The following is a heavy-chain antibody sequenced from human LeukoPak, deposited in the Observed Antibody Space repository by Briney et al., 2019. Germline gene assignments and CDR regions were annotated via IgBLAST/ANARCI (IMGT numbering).Heavy chain of an antibody. CDR2: IYPGDSDT. CDR3: ARQARGIVAPTNWFDP. V-gene: IGHV5-51*01. J-gene: IGHJ5*02. D-gene: IGHD6-13*01. Sequence: GESLKISCKGSGYSFTSYWIGWVRQMPRKGREWIGIIYPGDSDTRYSPSFQGQVTISADRSISTAYLQWSSLKASDTAMYYCARQARGIVAPTNWFDPWGQGTLVTVSS. CDR1: GYSFTSYW.